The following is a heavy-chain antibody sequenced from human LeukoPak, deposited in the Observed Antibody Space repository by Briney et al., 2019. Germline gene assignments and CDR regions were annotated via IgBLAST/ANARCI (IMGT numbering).Heavy chain of an antibody. CDR3: ARHAAFAEYQSHITHFDY. V-gene: IGHV4-61*05. CDR2: IYHSGST. D-gene: IGHD2-2*01. CDR1: GGSISSRDNY. J-gene: IGHJ4*02. Sequence: PSETLSLTCTVSGGSISSRDNYWGWIRQPPGKRLEWIGYIYHSGSTNYNSSLKSRVTISVDTSKNQFSLKLSSVTAADTAVYYCARHAAFAEYQSHITHFDYWGQGTLVTVSS.